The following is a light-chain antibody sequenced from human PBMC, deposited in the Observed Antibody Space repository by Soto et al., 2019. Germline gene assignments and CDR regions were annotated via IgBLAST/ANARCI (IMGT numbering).Light chain of an antibody. CDR1: QSISSY. CDR3: QQSYSTLMYT. Sequence: DIQMTHCPCSLSASVGDRVTITCRASQSISSYLNWYQQKPGKAPKLLIYAASSLQSGVPSRFSGSGSGTDFTLTISSLQPEDFATYYCQQSYSTLMYTFGQGTRLEIK. J-gene: IGKJ5*01. V-gene: IGKV1-39*01. CDR2: AAS.